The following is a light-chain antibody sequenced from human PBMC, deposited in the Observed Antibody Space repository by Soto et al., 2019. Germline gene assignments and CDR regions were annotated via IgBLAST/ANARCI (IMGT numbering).Light chain of an antibody. CDR2: GSS. V-gene: IGKV3-20*01. CDR3: QQYGSSPPYT. J-gene: IGKJ2*01. Sequence: EVVLTQSPGTLSLSPGERATLSCRASQTVSNNYLAWYQHKPGQSPKLLIFGSSDRATGIPDRFSGSGSGTDFTLTISRLEPEDFAVYYCQQYGSSPPYTFGQGTKLEIK. CDR1: QTVSNNY.